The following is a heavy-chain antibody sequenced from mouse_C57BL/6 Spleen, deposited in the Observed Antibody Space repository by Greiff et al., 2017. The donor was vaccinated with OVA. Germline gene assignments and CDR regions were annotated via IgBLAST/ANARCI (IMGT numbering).Heavy chain of an antibody. Sequence: VQLQQPGAELVKPGASVKLSCKASGYTFTSYWMHWVKQRPGQGLEWIGMIHPNSGSTNYNAKFKSKATLTVDKSSSTAYMQLSSLTSEDSAVKYCATEGRGGYWGQGTTLTVAS. V-gene: IGHV1-64*01. CDR3: ATEGRGGY. CDR2: IHPNSGST. J-gene: IGHJ2*01. CDR1: GYTFTSYW.